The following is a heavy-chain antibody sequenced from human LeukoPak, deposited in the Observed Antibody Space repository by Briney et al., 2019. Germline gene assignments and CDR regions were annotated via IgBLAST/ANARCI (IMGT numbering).Heavy chain of an antibody. Sequence: SETLSLTCTVSGGSISGSDNYWGWIRQPPGKGLEWIGGIYYTGSTYYNPSLKSRVTISVDTSKNQFSLKLSSVTAADTAVYYCARHWSRYFDYWGQGSLVTVSS. J-gene: IGHJ4*02. V-gene: IGHV4-39*01. CDR1: GGSISGSDNY. D-gene: IGHD2-8*02. CDR3: ARHWSRYFDY. CDR2: IYYTGST.